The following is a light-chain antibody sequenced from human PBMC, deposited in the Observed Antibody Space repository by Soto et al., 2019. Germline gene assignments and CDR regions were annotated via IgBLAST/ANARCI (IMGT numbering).Light chain of an antibody. V-gene: IGKV3-20*01. Sequence: EIVLTQSPGTLSLYPGERATLSCRASQRFNSDYLAWYQHKPGQPPRLLIYASSNRAAGIPDRFSGSASGTDFTLTISRLEPEDSAVYYCHHYVDSPWGLGQGTKVEIK. CDR1: QRFNSDY. CDR2: ASS. CDR3: HHYVDSPWG. J-gene: IGKJ1*01.